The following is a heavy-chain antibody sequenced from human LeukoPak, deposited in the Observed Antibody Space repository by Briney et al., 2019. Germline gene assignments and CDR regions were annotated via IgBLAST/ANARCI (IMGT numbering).Heavy chain of an antibody. CDR2: ISGSSSYI. J-gene: IGHJ4*02. V-gene: IGHV3-21*01. CDR1: EFTFGSYS. CDR3: ARRGPVGCSGTSCFAGPVDY. Sequence: GSLRLSCAASEFTFGSYSMNWVRQAPGKGLEWVSSISGSSSYIYYADSVKGRFTISRDNAKNSLYLEMNSLRAEDTAVYYCARRGPVGCSGTSCFAGPVDYWGQGTLVTVSS. D-gene: IGHD2-2*01.